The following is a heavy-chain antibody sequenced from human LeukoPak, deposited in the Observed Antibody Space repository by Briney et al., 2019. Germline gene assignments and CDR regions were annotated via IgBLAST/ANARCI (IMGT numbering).Heavy chain of an antibody. CDR1: GFTFSSYA. J-gene: IGHJ4*02. CDR2: ISGSSGST. D-gene: IGHD3-22*01. Sequence: GGSLRLSCAASGFTFSSYAMSWVRQAPGKGLEWVSAISGSSGSTYYADSVKGRFTISRDNSKNTLYLQMNSLRAEDTAVYYCAKDTDYYDSSGYYWGQGTLVTVSS. V-gene: IGHV3-23*01. CDR3: AKDTDYYDSSGYY.